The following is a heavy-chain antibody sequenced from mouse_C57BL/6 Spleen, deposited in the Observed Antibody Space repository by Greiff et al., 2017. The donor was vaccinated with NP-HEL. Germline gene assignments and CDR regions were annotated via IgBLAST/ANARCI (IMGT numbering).Heavy chain of an antibody. Sequence: EVKLVESGGDLVKPGGSLKLSCAASGFTFSSYGMSWVRQTPDKRLEWVATISSGGSYTYYPDSVKGRFTISRDNAKNTLYLQMSSLKSEDTAMYYYARHNGDYFDYWGQGTTLTVSS. CDR2: ISSGGSYT. D-gene: IGHD1-1*01. V-gene: IGHV5-6*01. CDR1: GFTFSSYG. J-gene: IGHJ2*01. CDR3: ARHNGDYFDY.